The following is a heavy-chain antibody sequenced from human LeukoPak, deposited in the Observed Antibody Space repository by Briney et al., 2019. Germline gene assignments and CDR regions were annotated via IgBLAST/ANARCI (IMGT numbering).Heavy chain of an antibody. CDR3: ARSHSSSWSIPDY. V-gene: IGHV3-30-3*01. J-gene: IGHJ4*02. Sequence: GGPLRLSCAASGFSFSVYAMHWVRQDPGKGLEWVAAILYDGTNKYHADSVKGRFIISRDNSKNTLYLQMNSLRTEDAAVYYCARSHSSSWSIPDYWGQGTLVTVSS. CDR2: ILYDGTNK. D-gene: IGHD6-13*01. CDR1: GFSFSVYA.